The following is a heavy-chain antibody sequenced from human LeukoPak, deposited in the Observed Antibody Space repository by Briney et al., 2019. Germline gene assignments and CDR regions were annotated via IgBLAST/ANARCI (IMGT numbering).Heavy chain of an antibody. CDR2: ISINGGST. V-gene: IGHV3-64D*06. J-gene: IGHJ5*02. D-gene: IGHD2-15*01. CDR1: GFTFSGYA. Sequence: GGSLRLSCSASGFTFSGYAMHWVRQALGKGLEYVSAISINGGSTYYADSVKGRFTISRDNSKNTLYLQMSSLRAEDTAVYYCVKGQWGYCSGGSCYWFDPWGQGTLVTVSS. CDR3: VKGQWGYCSGGSCYWFDP.